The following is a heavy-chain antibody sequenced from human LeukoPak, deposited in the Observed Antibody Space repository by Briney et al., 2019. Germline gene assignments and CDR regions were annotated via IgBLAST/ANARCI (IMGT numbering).Heavy chain of an antibody. Sequence: GSLRLSCEASGFTFNNSWMSWVRQAPGKRLEWVANIKQDGSEKYYVDSVKGRFTISRDNAKSSLYLQMNSLRAEDTAVYYCARDELRGGPRGDAFDFWGQGTMVTVSS. J-gene: IGHJ3*01. V-gene: IGHV3-7*01. CDR1: GFTFNNSW. D-gene: IGHD3-10*01. CDR3: ARDELRGGPRGDAFDF. CDR2: IKQDGSEK.